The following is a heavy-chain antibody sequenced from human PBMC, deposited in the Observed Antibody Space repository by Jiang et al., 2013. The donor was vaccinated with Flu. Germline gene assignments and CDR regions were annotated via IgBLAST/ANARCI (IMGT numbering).Heavy chain of an antibody. J-gene: IGHJ4*02. CDR3: ARAPMAGRFDY. Sequence: PGLVKPSETLSLTCTVSGGSISSYYWSWIRQPPGKGLEWIGYIYYSGSTNYNPSLKSRVTISVDTSKNQFSLKLSSVTAADTAVYYCARAPMAGRFDYWGQGTLVTVSS. CDR2: IYYSGST. CDR1: GGSISSYY. D-gene: IGHD5-24*01. V-gene: IGHV4-59*01.